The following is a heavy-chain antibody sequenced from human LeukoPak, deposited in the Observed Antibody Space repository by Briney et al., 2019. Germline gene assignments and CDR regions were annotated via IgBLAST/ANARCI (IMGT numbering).Heavy chain of an antibody. V-gene: IGHV3-73*01. CDR3: TRDIDYYYGSGSYYNYYGMDV. CDR2: IRSKANSYAT. D-gene: IGHD3-10*01. CDR1: GFTFSGSA. J-gene: IGHJ6*02. Sequence: GGSLKLSCAASGFTFSGSAMHCVRRASGKGLECVGRIRSKANSYATAYAASVKGRFTISRDDSNITAYLQMNSLKTEDTAMYYCTRDIDYYYGSGSYYNYYGMDVWGQGTTVTVSS.